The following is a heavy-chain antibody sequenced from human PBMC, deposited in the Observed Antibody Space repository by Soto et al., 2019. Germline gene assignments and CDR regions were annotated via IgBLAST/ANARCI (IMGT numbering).Heavy chain of an antibody. CDR2: INAGNGNT. CDR1: GYTFTSYA. J-gene: IGHJ4*02. V-gene: IGHV1-3*01. Sequence: ASVKVSCKASGYTFTSYAMHWVRQAPGQRLEWMGWINAGNGNTKYSQKFQGRVTITRDTSASTAYMELSSLRSEDTAVYYCEKGLWVIQEWLMDAHGGQGTQVTVSS. D-gene: IGHD5-18*01. CDR3: EKGLWVIQEWLMDAH.